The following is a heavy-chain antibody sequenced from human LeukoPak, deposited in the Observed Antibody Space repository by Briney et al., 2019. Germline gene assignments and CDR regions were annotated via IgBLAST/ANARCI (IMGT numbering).Heavy chain of an antibody. D-gene: IGHD3-10*01. CDR2: ISAYNGNT. Sequence: GASVKVSCKASGYTFTSYGISWVRQAPGQGLEWMGWISAYNGNTNYAQKLQGRVTMTTDTSTSTAYMELRSLRSDDTAVYYCARVPDYYGSGSWWSDPWGQGTLVTVSS. V-gene: IGHV1-18*01. J-gene: IGHJ5*02. CDR3: ARVPDYYGSGSWWSDP. CDR1: GYTFTSYG.